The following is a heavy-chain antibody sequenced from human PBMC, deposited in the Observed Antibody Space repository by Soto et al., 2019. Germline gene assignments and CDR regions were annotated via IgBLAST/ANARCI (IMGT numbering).Heavy chain of an antibody. Sequence: SGPTLVNPTQTLTLTCTFSGFSLSTSGVGVGWIRQVPGKALEWLALIYWDDDRRYNPSLKTRLAITKDTSKNQVVLTMSNLDPVDTATYYXAHRNTRYTRNYVIFDYWGQGALVTVSS. CDR3: AHRNTRYTRNYVIFDY. J-gene: IGHJ4*02. V-gene: IGHV2-5*02. CDR2: IYWDDDR. CDR1: GFSLSTSGVG. D-gene: IGHD3-16*01.